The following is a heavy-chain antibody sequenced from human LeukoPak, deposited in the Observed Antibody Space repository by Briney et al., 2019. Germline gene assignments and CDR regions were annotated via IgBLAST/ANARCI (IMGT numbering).Heavy chain of an antibody. Sequence: PSETLSLTCTVSGGSISSGSYYWSWIRQPAGKGLEWIGRIYTSGSTYYNPSLKSRVTISVDTSQNQFSLKLSSVTAADTAVYYCARVGSCSGGVCYAFDIWGQGTMVIVSS. J-gene: IGHJ3*02. D-gene: IGHD2-15*01. V-gene: IGHV4-61*02. CDR3: ARVGSCSGGVCYAFDI. CDR1: GGSISSGSYY. CDR2: IYTSGST.